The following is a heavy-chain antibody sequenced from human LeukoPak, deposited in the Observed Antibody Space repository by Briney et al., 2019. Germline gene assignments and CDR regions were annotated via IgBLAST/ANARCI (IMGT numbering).Heavy chain of an antibody. CDR1: GFTFRSFA. J-gene: IGHJ6*02. D-gene: IGHD2-2*01. CDR3: AKDYIYCSSTSCSHYYYYGMDV. CDR2: ITDNGSNT. Sequence: GGSLRLSCAASGFTFRSFAMSWVRQAPGLRPEWVSTITDNGSNTYYADSVKGRFTISRDNSKNTLYLQMNSLRAEDTAAYYCAKDYIYCSSTSCSHYYYYGMDVWGQGTTVTVSS. V-gene: IGHV3-23*01.